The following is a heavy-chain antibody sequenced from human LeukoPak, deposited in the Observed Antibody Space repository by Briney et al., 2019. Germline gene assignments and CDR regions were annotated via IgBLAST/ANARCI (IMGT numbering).Heavy chain of an antibody. CDR1: GFTFSSYG. Sequence: PGRSLRLSCAASGFTFSSYGMHWVRQAPGKELEWVAVISYDGSNKYYADSVKGRFTISRDNFKNTLYLQMNSLRAEDTAVYYCASLTYCSSTSCYVDDYWGQGTLVTVSS. CDR3: ASLTYCSSTSCYVDDY. J-gene: IGHJ4*02. D-gene: IGHD2-2*01. V-gene: IGHV3-30*03. CDR2: ISYDGSNK.